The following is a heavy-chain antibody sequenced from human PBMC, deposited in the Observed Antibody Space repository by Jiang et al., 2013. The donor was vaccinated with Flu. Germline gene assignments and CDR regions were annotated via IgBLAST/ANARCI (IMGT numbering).Heavy chain of an antibody. V-gene: IGHV3-23*01. J-gene: IGHJ4*02. CDR3: AREFTGPYYYGSGSYYIDY. CDR1: GFSFSTSG. Sequence: VQLLESGGGLVQPGGSLRLSCAASGFSFSTSGMSWVRQAPGKGLEWVATISGSGYSTFYADSAKGRFTISRDNSKNTLYLQLSSLRSEDTAVYYCAREFTGPYYYGSGSYYIDYWGQGTLVTVSS. D-gene: IGHD3-10*01. CDR2: ISGSGYST.